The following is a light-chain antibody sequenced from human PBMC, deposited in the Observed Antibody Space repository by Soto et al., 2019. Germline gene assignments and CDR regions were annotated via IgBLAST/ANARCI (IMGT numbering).Light chain of an antibody. Sequence: EIVLTQSPCTLSLSPGERVTLSCRASQSVSGSYLAWYQQKPGQPPRLLIYGASSRASGIPDRFSGSGSGTDFTLTISRLEPEDFAVYYCQQYGSSPGTFGQGTKVDIK. CDR3: QQYGSSPGT. CDR1: QSVSGSY. CDR2: GAS. J-gene: IGKJ1*01. V-gene: IGKV3-20*01.